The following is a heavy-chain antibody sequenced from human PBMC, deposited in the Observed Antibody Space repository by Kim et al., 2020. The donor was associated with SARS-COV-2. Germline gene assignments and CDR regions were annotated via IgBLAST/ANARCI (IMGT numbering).Heavy chain of an antibody. V-gene: IGHV1-46*01. J-gene: IGHJ5*02. D-gene: IGHD6-13*01. CDR3: AKGIAAAGPSAVWFDP. Sequence: KFQGRVTMTRDTSTSTVYMELSSLRSEDTAVYYCAKGIAAAGPSAVWFDPWGQGTLVTVSS.